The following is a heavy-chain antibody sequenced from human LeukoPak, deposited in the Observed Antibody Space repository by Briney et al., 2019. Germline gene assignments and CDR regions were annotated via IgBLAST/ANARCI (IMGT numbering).Heavy chain of an antibody. Sequence: GESLKISCKGSGYSFTSYWIGWVRQMPGKGLEWMGIIYPGGSDTRYSPSFQGQVTISADKSISTAYLQWSSLKASDTAMYYCARVRITMVRGVISYGMDVWGQGTTVTVSS. CDR1: GYSFTSYW. D-gene: IGHD3-10*01. V-gene: IGHV5-51*01. J-gene: IGHJ6*02. CDR3: ARVRITMVRGVISYGMDV. CDR2: IYPGGSDT.